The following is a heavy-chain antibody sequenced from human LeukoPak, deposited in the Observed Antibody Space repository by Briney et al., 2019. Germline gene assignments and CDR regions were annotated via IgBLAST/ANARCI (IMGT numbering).Heavy chain of an antibody. D-gene: IGHD1-26*01. CDR3: ARDPYNGNYGDSYYYYMDV. CDR1: GFTFEDFA. V-gene: IGHV3-43D*03. Sequence: PGGSLRLSFAASGFTFEDFAMHWVRQAPGKGLEWVSLISWDGGSTYYADSVKGRFTVSRDNSEKSLYLQMNSLRAEDTAIYYCARDPYNGNYGDSYYYYMDVWGKGTTVTISS. CDR2: ISWDGGST. J-gene: IGHJ6*03.